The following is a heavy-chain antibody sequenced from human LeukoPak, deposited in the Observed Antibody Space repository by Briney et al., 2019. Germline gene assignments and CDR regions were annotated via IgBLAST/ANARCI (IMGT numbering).Heavy chain of an antibody. CDR2: ISVSGHRT. CDR1: GFTFSSYS. CDR3: TRVNPLYGPHDY. J-gene: IGHJ4*02. D-gene: IGHD4-17*01. V-gene: IGHV3-23*01. Sequence: GGSLRLSCAASGFTFSSYSMSWVRQAPGKGLEWISGISVSGHRTYHAASVKGRFTISRDNSNNMVYLQMNSLRAEDTAVYFCTRVNPLYGPHDYWGQGTLVTVSS.